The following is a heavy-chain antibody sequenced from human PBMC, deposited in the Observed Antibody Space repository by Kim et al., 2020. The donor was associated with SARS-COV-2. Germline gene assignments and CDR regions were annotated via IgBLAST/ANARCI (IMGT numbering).Heavy chain of an antibody. D-gene: IGHD5-18*01. J-gene: IGHJ4*02. V-gene: IGHV1-69*13. CDR3: ARWGGYSFGYRFDY. Sequence: SVKVSCKASGGTFSSYSFTWIRQAPGQGLEWMGGVVPIFGPVKYAQKFQGRLTITADESTTTAYMELTNLTSDDTAVYFCARWGGYSFGYRFDYWGQGTQVTVSS. CDR2: VVPIFGPV. CDR1: GGTFSSYS.